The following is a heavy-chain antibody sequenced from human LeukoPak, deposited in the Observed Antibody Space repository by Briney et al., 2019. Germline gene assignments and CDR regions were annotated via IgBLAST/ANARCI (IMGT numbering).Heavy chain of an antibody. V-gene: IGHV4-61*01. CDR1: GGSVSSRSYS. J-gene: IGHJ4*02. D-gene: IGHD3-9*01. CDR3: ARGFYDVLTGYPYYFDY. Sequence: SETLSLTCTVSGGSVSSRSYSWSWIRQLPGKGLEWIGYIYYSGSTNYSPSLKSRVTISVDTSKNQFSLKLSSVTAADTAVFYCARGFYDVLTGYPYYFDYWGQGILVTVSS. CDR2: IYYSGST.